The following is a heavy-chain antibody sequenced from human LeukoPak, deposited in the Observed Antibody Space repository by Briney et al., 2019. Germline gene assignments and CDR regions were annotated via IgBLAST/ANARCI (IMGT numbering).Heavy chain of an antibody. CDR3: ASSGGYDSSGYYLFPFDY. Sequence: KASETLSLTCTVSGGSISSSSYYWGWIRRPPGKGLEWFGSIYYSGSTYYNPSLKSRVTISVDTSKNHFSLKLSSVTAADTAVYYCASSGGYDSSGYYLFPFDYWGQGTLVTVSS. D-gene: IGHD3-22*01. CDR2: IYYSGST. CDR1: GGSISSSSYY. J-gene: IGHJ4*02. V-gene: IGHV4-39*02.